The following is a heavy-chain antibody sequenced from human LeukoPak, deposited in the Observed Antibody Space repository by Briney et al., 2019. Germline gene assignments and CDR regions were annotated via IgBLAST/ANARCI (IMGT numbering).Heavy chain of an antibody. CDR1: GGSVSTYD. CDR2: IYYSGST. V-gene: IGHV4-59*02. J-gene: IGHJ4*02. D-gene: IGHD2-15*01. CDR3: ASTSGYCSGGNCYSAFDY. Sequence: SETLSLTCTVSGGSVSTYDWNWIRQPPGKGLEWIGYIYYSGSTTYNPSLKSRLTISVDTSNNQFSLKLSSVTAAETAVYYCASTSGYCSGGNCYSAFDYWGQGTLVTVSS.